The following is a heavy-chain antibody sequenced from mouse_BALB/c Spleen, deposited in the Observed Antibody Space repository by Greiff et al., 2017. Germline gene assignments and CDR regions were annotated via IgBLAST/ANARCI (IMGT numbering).Heavy chain of an antibody. J-gene: IGHJ3*01. Sequence: QVQLQQSGPGLVAPSQSLSITCTVSGFSLTSYGVHWVRQPPGKGLEWLGVIWAGGSTNYNSALMSRLSISKDNSKSQVFLKMNSLQTDDTAMYYCARGGYGNFEAYWGQGTLVTVSA. D-gene: IGHD2-10*02. CDR1: GFSLTSYG. V-gene: IGHV2-9*02. CDR2: IWAGGST. CDR3: ARGGYGNFEAY.